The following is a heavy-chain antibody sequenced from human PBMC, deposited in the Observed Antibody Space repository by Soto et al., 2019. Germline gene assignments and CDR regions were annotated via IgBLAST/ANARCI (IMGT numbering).Heavy chain of an antibody. V-gene: IGHV4-39*01. D-gene: IGHD6-19*01. CDR3: ARQRHGCAVTGNDDAFDV. CDR1: GGSIISSTYY. CDR2: FYHSGRT. J-gene: IGHJ3*01. Sequence: QLQLQESGPGLVKPSETLSLTCTVSGGSIISSTYYWGWIRQPPGKGLEWIGSFYHSGRTFYNPSLKSRLTITGDTSKKQLSLKLSSVTAANTAVYYCARQRHGCAVTGNDDAFDVWGQGTMVTVSS.